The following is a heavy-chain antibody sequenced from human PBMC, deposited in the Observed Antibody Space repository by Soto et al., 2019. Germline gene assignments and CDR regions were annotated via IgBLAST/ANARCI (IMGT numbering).Heavy chain of an antibody. J-gene: IGHJ4*02. D-gene: IGHD5-12*01. V-gene: IGHV3-23*01. CDR2: ISGSGGST. CDR1: GFTFSSYA. CDR3: ARTTQAINYYSGYDEGEDY. Sequence: PGGSLRLSCAASGFTFSSYAMSWVRQAPGKGLERVSAISGSGGSTYYADSVKGRFTISRDNSKNTLYLQMNSLRAEDTAVYYCARTTQAINYYSGYDEGEDYWGQGTLVTVSS.